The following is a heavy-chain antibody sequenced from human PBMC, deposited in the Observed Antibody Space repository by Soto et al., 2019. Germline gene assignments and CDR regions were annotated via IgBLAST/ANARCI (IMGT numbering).Heavy chain of an antibody. J-gene: IGHJ5*02. D-gene: IGHD1-7*01. CDR1: GGYVMDGSYY. CDR3: AGYNWNYYFDP. CDR2: IYHSGST. V-gene: IGHV4-61*01. Sequence: ETLSLTCPVFGGYVMDGSYYWAWLRQPPGRGLEWIGHIYHSGSTIYNPSLKSRVTISIDTSKSQFSLNLNSMTAADTAVYYCAGYNWNYYFDPWGQGTLVTVSS.